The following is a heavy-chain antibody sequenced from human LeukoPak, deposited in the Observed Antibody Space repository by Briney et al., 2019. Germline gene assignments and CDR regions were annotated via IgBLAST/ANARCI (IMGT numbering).Heavy chain of an antibody. Sequence: GASVKVSCKASGYTFTGYYMHWVRQAPGQGLEWMGRINPNSGGTNYAQKFQGRVTMTRDTSISTAYMELSRLRSDDTAVYYCARVVVSGYSRFGREPDYWGQGTLVTASS. D-gene: IGHD6-13*01. CDR2: INPNSGGT. J-gene: IGHJ4*02. V-gene: IGHV1-2*06. CDR1: GYTFTGYY. CDR3: ARVVVSGYSRFGREPDY.